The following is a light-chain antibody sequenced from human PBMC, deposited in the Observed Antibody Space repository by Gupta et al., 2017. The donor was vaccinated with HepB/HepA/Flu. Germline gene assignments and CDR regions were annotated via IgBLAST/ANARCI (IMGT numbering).Light chain of an antibody. J-gene: IGLJ1*01. CDR2: DDS. V-gene: IGLV3-21*02. Sequence: SCVLTQPPSASAPPGQTARITCGGTGIGSKSVHWYQQKSGQAPILVVYDDSHRPAGIPERFSGSHSGDTATLTISTVEAGDEADYYCQAWGSTTVLVFGTGTKLTVL. CDR1: GIGSKS. CDR3: QAWGSTTVLV.